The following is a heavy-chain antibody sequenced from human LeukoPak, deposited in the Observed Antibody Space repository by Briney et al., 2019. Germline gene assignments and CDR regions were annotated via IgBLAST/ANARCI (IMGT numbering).Heavy chain of an antibody. CDR3: AKPKFIMITFGVFYGMDV. J-gene: IGHJ6*02. D-gene: IGHD3-16*01. CDR2: ISGSGGST. CDR1: GFTFSSYA. Sequence: GGSLRLSCAASGFTFSSYAMSWVRQAPGKGLEWVSAISGSGGSTYYADSVKGRFTISRDNSKNTLYLQMNSLRAEDTAVYYCAKPKFIMITFGVFYGMDVWGQGTTVTVSS. V-gene: IGHV3-23*01.